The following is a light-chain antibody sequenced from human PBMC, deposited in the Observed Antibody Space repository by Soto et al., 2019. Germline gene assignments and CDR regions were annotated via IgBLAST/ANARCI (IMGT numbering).Light chain of an antibody. Sequence: QTVVTQPPSVSEAPGQRVTISCTGSSSNIGAGYDVHWYQQLPGTAPKLLIYGNSNRPSGVPDRFSGSKSGTSASLAITGLQAEDEADYYCQSYDSSLSGLYVFGTGTKLTVL. CDR2: GNS. CDR1: SSNIGAGYD. J-gene: IGLJ1*01. V-gene: IGLV1-40*01. CDR3: QSYDSSLSGLYV.